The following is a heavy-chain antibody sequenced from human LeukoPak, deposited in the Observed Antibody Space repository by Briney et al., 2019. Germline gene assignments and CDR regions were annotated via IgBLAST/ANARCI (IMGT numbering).Heavy chain of an antibody. J-gene: IGHJ4*02. CDR1: GFSLSTSGMC. V-gene: IGHV2-70*01. Sequence: SGPALVKPTQTLTLICTFSGFSLSTSGMCVSWNRQPPGKALEWLALIDWDDDKYYSTSLKTRLTISKDTSKNQVVLTMTNMDPVDTATYYCARVPYSSSWYSFDYWGQGTLVTVSS. CDR2: IDWDDDK. CDR3: ARVPYSSSWYSFDY. D-gene: IGHD6-13*01.